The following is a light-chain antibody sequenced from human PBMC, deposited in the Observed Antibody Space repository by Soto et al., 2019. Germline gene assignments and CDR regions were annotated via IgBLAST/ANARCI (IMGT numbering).Light chain of an antibody. CDR1: QGIGNA. CDR3: QQSNTYSWT. Sequence: AVRVTQSASAVSASVGDRVTISCRASQGIGNALGWYQQKPGKAPKLLIYDASSLQSGVPSRFSGSGSGTEFALTISSLQPDDFATYYCQQSNTYSWTFGPGTKVDIK. J-gene: IGKJ1*01. CDR2: DAS. V-gene: IGKV1-13*02.